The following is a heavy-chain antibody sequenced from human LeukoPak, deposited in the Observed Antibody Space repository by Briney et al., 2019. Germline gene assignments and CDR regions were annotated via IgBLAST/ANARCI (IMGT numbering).Heavy chain of an antibody. D-gene: IGHD4-17*01. CDR3: AKDYGDYTYWYFDL. Sequence: PGGSPRLSCAASGFTFSSYSMNWVRQAPGKGLEWVSYISSSSSTIYYADSVKGRFTISRDNAKNSLYLQMNSLRAEDTALYYCAKDYGDYTYWYFDLWGRGTLVTVSS. CDR2: ISSSSSTI. V-gene: IGHV3-48*04. CDR1: GFTFSSYS. J-gene: IGHJ2*01.